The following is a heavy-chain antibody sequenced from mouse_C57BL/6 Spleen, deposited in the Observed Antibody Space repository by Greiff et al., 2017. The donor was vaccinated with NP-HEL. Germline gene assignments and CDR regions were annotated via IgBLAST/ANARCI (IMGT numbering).Heavy chain of an antibody. Sequence: EVQRVESGGGLVKPGGSLKLSCAASGFTFSSYAMSWVRQTPEKRLEWVATISDGGSYTYYPDNVKGRFTISRDNAKNNLYLQMSHLKSEDTAMYYCARDPLSTVVAFYAMDYWGQGTSVTVSS. CDR2: ISDGGSYT. V-gene: IGHV5-4*01. J-gene: IGHJ4*01. D-gene: IGHD1-1*01. CDR3: ARDPLSTVVAFYAMDY. CDR1: GFTFSSYA.